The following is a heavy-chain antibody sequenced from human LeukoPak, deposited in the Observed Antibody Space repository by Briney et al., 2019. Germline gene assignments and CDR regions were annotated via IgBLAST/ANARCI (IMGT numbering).Heavy chain of an antibody. CDR1: GFTFSSYA. V-gene: IGHV3-23*01. Sequence: PGGSLRLSCAASGFTFSSYAMSWVRQAPGKGLEWVSAISGSGGSTYYADSVKGRFTISRDNSKNTPYLQMNSLRAEDTAVYYCAKEYYYDSSGYDYFDYWGQGTLVTVSS. J-gene: IGHJ4*02. CDR2: ISGSGGST. D-gene: IGHD3-22*01. CDR3: AKEYYYDSSGYDYFDY.